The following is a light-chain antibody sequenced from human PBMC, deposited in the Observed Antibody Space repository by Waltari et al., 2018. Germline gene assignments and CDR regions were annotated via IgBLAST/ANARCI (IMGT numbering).Light chain of an antibody. V-gene: IGLV4-69*01. CDR3: QTGGHGTWV. CDR1: SGHSSNI. J-gene: IGLJ3*02. Sequence: QLVVTQSPSAPAPLRASVKLTCTLSSGHSSNIVAWLQQRPEKGPRYLMKVNSDGSHIKGDDIPDRFSGSSSGAERYLTISGLQPDDEADYYCQTGGHGTWVFGGGTTLTVL. CDR2: VNSDGSH.